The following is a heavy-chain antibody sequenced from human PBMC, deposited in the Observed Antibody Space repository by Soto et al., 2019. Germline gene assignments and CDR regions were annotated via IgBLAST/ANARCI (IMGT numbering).Heavy chain of an antibody. CDR3: AGEGIAESGPNYYDF. CDR1: GFTFKHNA. V-gene: IGHV3-30-3*01. Sequence: QVQLVESGGGVVQPGRSLTIFCTASGFTFKHNAMHWIRQAPAKGLEWVADISYDGSTKNYADSVKGRFTISRDNSKNTLSLQMSALKGEDTATYYCAGEGIAESGPNYYDFWGQGTLVAVSS. J-gene: IGHJ4*02. CDR2: ISYDGSTK. D-gene: IGHD6-13*01.